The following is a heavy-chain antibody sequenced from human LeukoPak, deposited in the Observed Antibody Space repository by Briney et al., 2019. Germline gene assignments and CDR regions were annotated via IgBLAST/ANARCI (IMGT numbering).Heavy chain of an antibody. CDR3: ASVGDGDYANY. CDR2: VYYTGST. Sequence: SETLSLTCAVSGASISGSGYYLGWIRQPPGKGLEWIGNVYYTGSTYYNASLQSRVTISIDMSKNQFSLRLSSVTAADTAVYYCASVGDGDYANYWGQGTLVTVSS. V-gene: IGHV4-39*07. J-gene: IGHJ4*02. D-gene: IGHD4-17*01. CDR1: GASISGSGYY.